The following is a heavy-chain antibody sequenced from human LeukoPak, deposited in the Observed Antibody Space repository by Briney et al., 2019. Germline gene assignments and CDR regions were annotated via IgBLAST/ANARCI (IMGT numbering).Heavy chain of an antibody. Sequence: GGSLRLSCAASGFTFSRYAMSGVRQAPGRGVEWVSAISGSGGSTYYADYVKGRFTISRHNSKNTLYLQMNSLRAEDTAVFYCAKGGGYCSGGSCYSYFLEWGQGTLGTVCS. V-gene: IGHV3-23*01. J-gene: IGHJ1*01. D-gene: IGHD2-15*01. CDR2: ISGSGGST. CDR3: AKGGGYCSGGSCYSYFLE. CDR1: GFTFSRYA.